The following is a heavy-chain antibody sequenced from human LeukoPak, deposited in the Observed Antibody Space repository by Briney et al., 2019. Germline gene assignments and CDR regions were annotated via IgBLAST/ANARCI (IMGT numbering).Heavy chain of an antibody. J-gene: IGHJ4*02. D-gene: IGHD3-9*01. CDR1: GYTFTSYG. CDR2: ICDYNGNTNYALNT. Sequence: GASVKVSCKASGYTFTSYGTSWMRQAPGQGLQWMGWICDYNGNTNYALNTNYAQKFQGRVTLTTDTSTSTAYLELRSLRSDDTAIYYCARDLGVLTGTFFDFWGQGTLVTVSS. V-gene: IGHV1-18*01. CDR3: ARDLGVLTGTFFDF.